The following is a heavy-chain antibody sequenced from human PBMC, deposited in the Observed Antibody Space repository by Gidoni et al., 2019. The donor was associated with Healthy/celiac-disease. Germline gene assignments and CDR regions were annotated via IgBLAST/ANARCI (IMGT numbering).Heavy chain of an antibody. V-gene: IGHV4-39*01. Sequence: QLQLQESGPGLVKPSETLSLTCTVSGCSITSISYYWGWIRQPPGKGLEWIGSIYYSGSTYYNPSLKSRVTISVDTSKNQFSLKRSSVTAADTAVYYCARPPYCSGGSCYSDAFDIWGQGTMVTVSS. J-gene: IGHJ3*02. CDR1: GCSITSISYY. CDR3: ARPPYCSGGSCYSDAFDI. CDR2: IYYSGST. D-gene: IGHD2-15*01.